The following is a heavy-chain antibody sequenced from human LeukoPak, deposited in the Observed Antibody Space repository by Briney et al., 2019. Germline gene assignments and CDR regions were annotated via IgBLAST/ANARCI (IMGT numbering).Heavy chain of an antibody. CDR1: GFTFSSYS. V-gene: IGHV3-21*01. CDR3: ARRGKGTDY. CDR2: MSSSSTYI. Sequence: PGGSLRLSCAASGFTFSSYSMKWVRQAPGKGLEWVSSMSSSSTYIHYADSVKGRFTISRDNAKNSLYLQMNSLRAEDTAVYYCARRGKGTDYWGQGTLVTVSS. D-gene: IGHD3-10*01. J-gene: IGHJ4*02.